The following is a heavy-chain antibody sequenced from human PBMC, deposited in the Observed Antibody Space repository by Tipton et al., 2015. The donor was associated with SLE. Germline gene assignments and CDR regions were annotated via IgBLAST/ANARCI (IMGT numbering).Heavy chain of an antibody. J-gene: IGHJ4*02. D-gene: IGHD2-21*01. V-gene: IGHV3-30*04. CDR2: ISYDGSNK. CDR3: ASSLLLNYFDY. Sequence: SLRLSCAASGFTFSIYAIHWVRQAPGKGLEWVAVISYDGSNKHYADSVKGRFTISRDNSKNTLYLQMNSLRAEDTAVYYCASSLLLNYFDYWGQVTLVTVSS. CDR1: GFTFSIYA.